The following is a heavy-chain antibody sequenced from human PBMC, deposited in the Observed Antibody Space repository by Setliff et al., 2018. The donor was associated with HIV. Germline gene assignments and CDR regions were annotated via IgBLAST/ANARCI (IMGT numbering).Heavy chain of an antibody. J-gene: IGHJ5*02. CDR3: ARAPYVSGSFGWFDP. V-gene: IGHV4-31*01. D-gene: IGHD3-10*01. Sequence: SETLSLTCTVSGGSISSSTYYWNWFRQSPGKGLEWIGYMSYTGINNYNPSLKSLVTISLDTSENQFSLKLTSVTAADTAVYYCARAPYVSGSFGWFDPWGQGTLVTVSS. CDR1: GGSISSSTYY. CDR2: MSYTGIN.